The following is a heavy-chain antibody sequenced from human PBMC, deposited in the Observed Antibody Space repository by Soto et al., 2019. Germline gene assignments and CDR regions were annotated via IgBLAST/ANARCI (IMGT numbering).Heavy chain of an antibody. CDR2: INPSGGST. CDR3: ARGRLTMTVVVTEAFDI. CDR1: GYTFTSYY. Sequence: ASVKVSCKASGYTFTSYYVHWVRQAPGQGLEWMAIINPSGGSTSYAQKFQDRVTTTRDTSTSTVYMELSSLRSEDTAVYYCARGRLTMTVVVTEAFDIWGQGTMVTVSS. D-gene: IGHD3-22*01. V-gene: IGHV1-46*01. J-gene: IGHJ3*02.